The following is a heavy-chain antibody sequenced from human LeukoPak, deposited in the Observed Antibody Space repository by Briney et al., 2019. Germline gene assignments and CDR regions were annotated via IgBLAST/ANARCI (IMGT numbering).Heavy chain of an antibody. CDR1: GFTVSSNY. J-gene: IGHJ4*02. D-gene: IGHD6-19*01. CDR3: ARNLPSYSSATPVAY. Sequence: GGSLRLSCAASGFTVSSNYMSWVRQAPGKGLEWVSVIYSDGKTYYADSVKGRFTISRDNAKNSLYLQMNSLRAEDTAVYYCARNLPSYSSATPVAYWGQGTLVTVSS. V-gene: IGHV3-53*01. CDR2: IYSDGKT.